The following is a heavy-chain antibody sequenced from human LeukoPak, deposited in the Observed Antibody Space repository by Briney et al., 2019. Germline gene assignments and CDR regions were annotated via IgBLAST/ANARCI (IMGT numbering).Heavy chain of an antibody. CDR1: GYSISSGYY. Sequence: PSETLSLTCAVSGYSISSGYYWGWIRQPPGKGLEWIGSIYHSGSTYYNPSLKSRVTISVDTSKNQFSLKLSSVTAADTAVYYCARTAAAGSIDYWGQGALVTVSS. CDR2: IYHSGST. V-gene: IGHV4-38-2*01. J-gene: IGHJ4*02. D-gene: IGHD6-13*01. CDR3: ARTAAAGSIDY.